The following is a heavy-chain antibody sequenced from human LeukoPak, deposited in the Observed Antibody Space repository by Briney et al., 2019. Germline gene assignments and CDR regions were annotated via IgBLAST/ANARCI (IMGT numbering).Heavy chain of an antibody. V-gene: IGHV4-61*02. Sequence: SQTLSHTCTVSGGSISSGSYYWSWIRQPAGKGLEWIGRIYTSGSTNYNPSLKSRVTISVDTSKNQFSLKLSSVTAADTAVYYCARDSSGWGNGFGGLDYWGQGTLVTVSS. CDR3: ARDSSGWGNGFGGLDY. CDR2: IYTSGST. J-gene: IGHJ4*02. CDR1: GGSISSGSYY. D-gene: IGHD6-19*01.